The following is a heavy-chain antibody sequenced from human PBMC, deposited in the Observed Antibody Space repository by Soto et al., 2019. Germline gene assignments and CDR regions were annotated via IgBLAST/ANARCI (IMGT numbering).Heavy chain of an antibody. J-gene: IGHJ4*02. CDR2: TYYRSNWRH. Sequence: PSQPLSPTFAISGDSVSSNTAAWNWIRSSPSRGLEWLGRTYYRSNWRHDYAVSVKSRITVNPDTSKNHFSLQLNSVTPDDTAVYYCARGVAGSGFDLWGQGTLVTVSS. CDR1: GDSVSSNTAA. D-gene: IGHD6-19*01. V-gene: IGHV6-1*01. CDR3: ARGVAGSGFDL.